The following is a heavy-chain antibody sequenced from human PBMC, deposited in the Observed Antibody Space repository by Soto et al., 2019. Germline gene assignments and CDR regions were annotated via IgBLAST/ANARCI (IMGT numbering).Heavy chain of an antibody. D-gene: IGHD6-13*01. V-gene: IGHV3-23*01. CDR3: AKRSDSSSTEDY. CDR1: GFTFTSCA. J-gene: IGHJ4*02. CDR2: ISGNGVST. Sequence: HPGGSLRLSCAASGFTFTSCAMTWVRQAPGKGLEWVSSISGNGVSTYYADSVKGRFTISRDNSKDTLYLQMNILRADDTAVYYCAKRSDSSSTEDYWGQGTLVTVSS.